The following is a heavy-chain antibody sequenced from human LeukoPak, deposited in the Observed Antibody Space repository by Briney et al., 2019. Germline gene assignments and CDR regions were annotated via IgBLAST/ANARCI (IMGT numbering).Heavy chain of an antibody. V-gene: IGHV4-31*03. D-gene: IGHD2-2*01. CDR3: ASGLLGYCSSASCGNWFDA. Sequence: SETLSLTCTVSGGSINSGGYYWSWIRQHPGKGLEWIGYIYYSGSTYYNPSLKSRVTISIDTSKNQFSLKLTSVTAADTAVYYCASGLLGYCSSASCGNWFDAWGREPWSPSPQ. CDR2: IYYSGST. J-gene: IGHJ5*02. CDR1: GGSINSGGYY.